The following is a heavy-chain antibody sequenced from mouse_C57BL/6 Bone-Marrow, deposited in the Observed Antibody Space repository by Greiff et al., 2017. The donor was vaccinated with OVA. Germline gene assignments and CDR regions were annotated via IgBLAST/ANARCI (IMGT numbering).Heavy chain of an antibody. J-gene: IGHJ2*01. CDR3: ARDLAVFDY. V-gene: IGHV3-6*01. Sequence: DVKLVESGPGLVKPSQSLSLTCSVTGYSITSGYYWNWIRQFPGNKLEWMGYISYDGSNNYNPSLKNRISITRDTSKNQFFLKLNSVTTEDTATYYCARDLAVFDYWGQGTTLTVSS. CDR1: GYSITSGYY. CDR2: ISYDGSN.